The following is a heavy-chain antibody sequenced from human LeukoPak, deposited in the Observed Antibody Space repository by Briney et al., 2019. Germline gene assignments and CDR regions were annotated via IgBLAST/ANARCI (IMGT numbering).Heavy chain of an antibody. V-gene: IGHV1-46*01. J-gene: IGHJ4*02. CDR2: INPSGGST. CDR3: ARDGISGYDLDFDY. Sequence: QAXGXXXXXMGIINPSGGSTSYAQKFQGRVTMTRDTSTSTVYMELSSLRSEDTAVYYCARDGISGYDLDFDYWGQGTLVTVSS. D-gene: IGHD5-12*01.